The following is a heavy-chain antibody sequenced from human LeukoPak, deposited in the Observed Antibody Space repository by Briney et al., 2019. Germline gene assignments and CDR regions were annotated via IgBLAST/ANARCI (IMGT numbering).Heavy chain of an antibody. CDR1: GFTVSSNY. V-gene: IGHV3-53*05. J-gene: IGHJ4*02. D-gene: IGHD1-1*01. CDR3: AKDLGHQDLAELAH. CDR2: IYSGGST. Sequence: PGGSLRLSCAASGFTVSSNYMSWVRQAPGKGLEWVSVIYSGGSTYYADSVKGRFTISRDNSKNTLYLQMNSLRAEDTAVYYCAKDLGHQDLAELAHWGQGTLVTVSS.